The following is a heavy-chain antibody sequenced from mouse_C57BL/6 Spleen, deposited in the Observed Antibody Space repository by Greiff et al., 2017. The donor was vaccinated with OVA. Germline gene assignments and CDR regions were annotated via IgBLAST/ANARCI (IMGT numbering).Heavy chain of an antibody. CDR1: GYTFTSYW. CDR2: IDPSDSYT. CDR3: ASSNYYGRSSFDY. Sequence: VQLQQPGAELVMPGASVKLSCKASGYTFTSYWMHWVKQRPGQGLEWIGEIDPSDSYTNYNQKFKGKSTLTVDKSSSTAYMQLSSLTSEDSAVYYCASSNYYGRSSFDYWGQGTTLTVSS. J-gene: IGHJ2*01. V-gene: IGHV1-69*01. D-gene: IGHD1-1*01.